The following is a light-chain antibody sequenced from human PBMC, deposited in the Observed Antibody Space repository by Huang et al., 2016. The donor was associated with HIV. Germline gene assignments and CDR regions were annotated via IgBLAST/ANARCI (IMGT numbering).Light chain of an antibody. CDR2: DAS. V-gene: IGKV3-11*01. J-gene: IGKJ4*01. Sequence: EIVLTQSPATLSLSPVERATLSCRASQSVRGSLAWYQQKPGQAPSLLIYDASNRATGIPARFSGSGSGTDFTLTISSLEPEDFAVYYCQQRSNWPPTLTFGGGTKVEIK. CDR3: QQRSNWPPTLT. CDR1: QSVRGS.